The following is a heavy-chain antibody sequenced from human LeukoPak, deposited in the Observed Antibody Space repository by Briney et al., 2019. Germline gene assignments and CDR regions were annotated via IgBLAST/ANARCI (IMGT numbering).Heavy chain of an antibody. CDR3: ARGHSYGYAFDI. J-gene: IGHJ3*02. CDR1: GGSISSYY. CDR2: IYYSGST. D-gene: IGHD5-18*01. V-gene: IGHV4-59*08. Sequence: SETLSLTCTVSGGSISSYYWSWIRQPPGKGLEWIGYIYYSGSTNYNPSLKSRVTISVDTSKIQFSLKLSSVTAADTAVYYCARGHSYGYAFDIWGQGTMVTVSS.